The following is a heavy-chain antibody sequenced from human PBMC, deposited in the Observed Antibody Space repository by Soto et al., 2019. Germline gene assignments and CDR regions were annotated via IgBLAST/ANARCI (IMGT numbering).Heavy chain of an antibody. CDR2: IYYSGST. CDR3: ARAHSSGLY. CDR1: GGSISSGGYY. D-gene: IGHD3-22*01. V-gene: IGHV4-31*03. Sequence: SETLSLTCTVSGGSISSGGYYWSWIRQHPGKGREWIGYIYYSGSTYYNPSLKGRVTISVDMSKNQFSLKLSSVTAADTAVYYCARAHSSGLYWGQGTLVTVSS. J-gene: IGHJ4*02.